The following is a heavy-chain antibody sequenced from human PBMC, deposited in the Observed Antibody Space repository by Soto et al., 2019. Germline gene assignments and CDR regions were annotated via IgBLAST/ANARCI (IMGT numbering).Heavy chain of an antibody. CDR2: IKSKTDGGTT. V-gene: IGHV3-15*01. CDR1: GFTFSNAW. J-gene: IGHJ6*02. Sequence: PGGSLRLSCAASGFTFSNAWMSWVRQAPGKGLEWVGRIKSKTDGGTTDYAAPVKGRFTISRDDSKNTLYLQMNSLKTEDTAVYYCTTEGTRAGVCSGGSCNYYYYYGMDVWGQGTTVTVSS. D-gene: IGHD2-15*01. CDR3: TTEGTRAGVCSGGSCNYYYYYGMDV.